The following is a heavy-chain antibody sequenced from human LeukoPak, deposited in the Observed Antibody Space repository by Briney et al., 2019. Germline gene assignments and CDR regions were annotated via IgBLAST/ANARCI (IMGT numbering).Heavy chain of an antibody. Sequence: SETLSLTCAVSGYSISSGYYWIWIRQPPGKGLEWIGSLYHSDSIYYNPSLESRVTMSVDTSKNQFSLKLSFVTAPDTAVYYCARQHDSYHYYYGDVWGKGTAVTVSS. CDR3: ARQHDSYHYYYGDV. J-gene: IGHJ6*03. CDR1: GYSISSGYY. CDR2: LYHSDSI. D-gene: IGHD6-13*01. V-gene: IGHV4-38-2*01.